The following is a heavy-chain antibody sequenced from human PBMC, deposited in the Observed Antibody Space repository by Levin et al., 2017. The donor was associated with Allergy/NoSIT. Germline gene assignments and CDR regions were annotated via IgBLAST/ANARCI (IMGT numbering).Heavy chain of an antibody. D-gene: IGHD6-6*01. V-gene: IGHV3-49*03. CDR1: GFTFGDYA. CDR2: LRSIRHGGTS. CDR3: TRDIAARHWFDP. J-gene: IGHJ5*02. Sequence: GESLKISCTASGFTFGDYAMSWFRQAPGKGLEWVAFLRSIRHGGTSEYAASVKGRFIISRADSKSIAYLQMNSLKIEDTAVYYCTRDIAARHWFDPWGQGTQVTVSS.